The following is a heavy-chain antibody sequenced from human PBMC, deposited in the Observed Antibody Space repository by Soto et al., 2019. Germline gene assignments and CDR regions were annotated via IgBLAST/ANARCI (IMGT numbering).Heavy chain of an antibody. Sequence: LRLSCAVSGFTVSSNYMSWVRQAPGKGLEWVSIIYANDNRYYADSVKGRFTISRDDSKNTLYLQMSSLRAEDTAVYYCVKYGYCSSTSCYEVRGPTYYYGMDVWGQGTTVTVSS. CDR1: GFTVSSNY. J-gene: IGHJ6*02. CDR2: IYANDNR. V-gene: IGHV3-66*03. D-gene: IGHD2-2*03. CDR3: VKYGYCSSTSCYEVRGPTYYYGMDV.